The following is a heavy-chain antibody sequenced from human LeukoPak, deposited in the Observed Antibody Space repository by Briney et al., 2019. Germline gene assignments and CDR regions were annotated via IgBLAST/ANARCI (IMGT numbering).Heavy chain of an antibody. CDR2: ISGTGGST. CDR3: AKMSGSYPARYFDL. V-gene: IGHV3-23*01. CDR1: GFMFSTYA. D-gene: IGHD1-26*01. Sequence: PGGSLRLSCAGSGFMFSTYAMSWVRQAPGQGLEWISGISGTGGSTYYADSVKGRFTISRDNSKNMMFLEMNSLRAEDTAVYYCAKMSGSYPARYFDLWGRGTLVTVSS. J-gene: IGHJ2*01.